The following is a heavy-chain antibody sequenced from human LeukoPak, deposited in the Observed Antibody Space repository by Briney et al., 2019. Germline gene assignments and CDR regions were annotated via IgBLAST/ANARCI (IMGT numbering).Heavy chain of an antibody. Sequence: PGGSLRLSCAASGFTFSSYGMHWVRQAPGKGLEWVANIKQDGSEKSKNSLYLQMNSLRAEDTAVYYCARDRSGVVITHWGQGTLVTVSS. CDR1: GFTFSSYG. D-gene: IGHD3-3*01. J-gene: IGHJ4*02. V-gene: IGHV3-7*03. CDR3: ARDRSGVVITH. CDR2: IKQDGSEK.